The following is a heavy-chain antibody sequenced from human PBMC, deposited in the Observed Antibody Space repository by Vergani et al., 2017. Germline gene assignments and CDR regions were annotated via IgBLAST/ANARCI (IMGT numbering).Heavy chain of an antibody. J-gene: IGHJ5*02. CDR2: TCYVVNNK. D-gene: IGHD3-10*02. CDR3: ARDERLLCSRFDP. CDR1: GCTFNQYG. Sequence: QVQLVESGGGVVQPGRSLRVSCAASGCTFNQYGMHWVRQAPGQGLEWMAVTCYVVNNKQYADSVKGRFTISRDNSKSTMYLQMNSLRDEDTGVYYCARDERLLCSRFDPWGQGTLVTVSS. V-gene: IGHV3-33*01.